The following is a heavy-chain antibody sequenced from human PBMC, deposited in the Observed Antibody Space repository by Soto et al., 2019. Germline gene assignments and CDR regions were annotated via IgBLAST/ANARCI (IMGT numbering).Heavy chain of an antibody. D-gene: IGHD3-16*02. CDR2: INHRGST. CDR3: ARAMITFGGVILGWFDP. J-gene: IGHJ5*02. V-gene: IGHV4-34*01. CDR1: GGSFSGYY. Sequence: QVQLQQWGAGLLKPSETLSLTCAVYGGSFSGYYWSWIRQPPGKGLEWIGEINHRGSTNYNPSLKSRVTISVDTSKNQFSLKLSSVTAADTAVYYCARAMITFGGVILGWFDPWGQGTLVTVSS.